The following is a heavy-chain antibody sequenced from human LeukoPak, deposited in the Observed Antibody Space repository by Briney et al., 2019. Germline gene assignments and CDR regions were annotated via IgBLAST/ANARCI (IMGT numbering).Heavy chain of an antibody. CDR2: INQGGGDT. V-gene: IGHV3-7*01. CDR3: ARADCSSSTCYLRRSWFDP. D-gene: IGHD2-2*01. CDR1: GFIFRTHW. Sequence: GGSLRLSCAGSGFIFRTHWMSWVRQSPGKGLEWVATINQGGGDTYYVESVKGRFTISRDNAMNSFFLQMNSLRAEETAVYYCARADCSSSTCYLRRSWFDPWGQGTLVTVSS. J-gene: IGHJ5*02.